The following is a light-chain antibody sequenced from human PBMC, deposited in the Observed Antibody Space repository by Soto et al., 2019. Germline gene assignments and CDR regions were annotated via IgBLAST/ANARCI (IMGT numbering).Light chain of an antibody. CDR2: GAS. V-gene: IGKV3-15*01. J-gene: IGKJ1*01. Sequence: EIVMTQSPATLSVSPGERATLPCRASQSVNRNLGWYQQKPGQAPRLLIYGASTRATGIPARFSGTGSGTEFTLTISSLQSEDFAVYYCNQYNNWPRTFGQGTKVDIK. CDR1: QSVNRN. CDR3: NQYNNWPRT.